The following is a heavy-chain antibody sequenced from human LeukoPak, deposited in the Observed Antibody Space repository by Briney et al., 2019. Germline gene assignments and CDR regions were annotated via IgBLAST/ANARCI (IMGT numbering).Heavy chain of an antibody. J-gene: IGHJ3*02. V-gene: IGHV3-21*01. D-gene: IGHD3-10*01. CDR2: ISSSSSYI. CDR1: GFTFSSYS. Sequence: GSLRLSCAASGFTFSSYSMNWVRQAPGKGLEWVSSISSSSSYIYYADSVKGRFTISRDNAKNSLYLQMNSLRAEDTAVYYCARNYYGSDDAFDIWGQGTMVTVSS. CDR3: ARNYYGSDDAFDI.